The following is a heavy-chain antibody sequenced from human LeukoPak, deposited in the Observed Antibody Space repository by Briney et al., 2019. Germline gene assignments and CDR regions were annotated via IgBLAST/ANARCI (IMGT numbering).Heavy chain of an antibody. CDR2: IYYSGST. D-gene: IGHD4/OR15-4a*01. Sequence: PSETLPLTCTVSGGSISSYYWSWIRQPPGKGLEWIGYIYYSGSTNYNPSLKSRVTISVDTSKNQFSLKLSSVTAADTAVYYCARGPYGGVPRPYYFDYWGQGTLVTVSS. V-gene: IGHV4-59*01. J-gene: IGHJ4*02. CDR3: ARGPYGGVPRPYYFDY. CDR1: GGSISSYY.